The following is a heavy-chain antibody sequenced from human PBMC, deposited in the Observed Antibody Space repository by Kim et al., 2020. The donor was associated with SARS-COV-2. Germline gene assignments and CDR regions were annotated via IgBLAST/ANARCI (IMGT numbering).Heavy chain of an antibody. CDR3: ARQRESWDTAMVRSQLDY. V-gene: IGHV5-51*01. CDR2: IYPGDSDT. CDR1: GYSFTSYW. Sequence: GESLKISCKGSGYSFTSYWIGWVRQMPGKGLEWMGIIYPGDSDTRYSPSFQGQVTISADKSISTAYLQWSSLKASDTAMYYCARQRESWDTAMVRSQLDYWGQGTLVTVSS. J-gene: IGHJ4*02. D-gene: IGHD5-18*01.